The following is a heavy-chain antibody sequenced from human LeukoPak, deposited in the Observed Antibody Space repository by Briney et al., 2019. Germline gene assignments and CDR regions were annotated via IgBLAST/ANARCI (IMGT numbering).Heavy chain of an antibody. D-gene: IGHD2-2*01. CDR2: IYPGDSDT. CDR1: GYSFTTYW. Sequence: GESLKISCKGSGYSFTTYWIGWVRQMPGKGLEWMGIIYPGDSDTRYSPSFQGQVTISADKSISTAYLQWSSLKASDTAVYYCARRGSCSTTSCYEYFDYWGQGTLVTVSS. CDR3: ARRGSCSTTSCYEYFDY. J-gene: IGHJ4*02. V-gene: IGHV5-51*01.